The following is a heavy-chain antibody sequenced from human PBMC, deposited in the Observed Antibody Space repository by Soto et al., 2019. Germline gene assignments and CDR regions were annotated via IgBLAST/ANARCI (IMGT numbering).Heavy chain of an antibody. CDR3: ARPLNLLRYFDWLNILAPFDY. V-gene: IGHV3-30-3*01. Sequence: GGSLRLSCAASGFTFSSYAMHWVRQAPGKGLEWVAVISYDGSNKYYADSVKGRFTISRDNSKNTLYLQMNSLRAEDTAVYYCARPLNLLRYFDWLNILAPFDYGGRGPLVPVSS. CDR1: GFTFSSYA. CDR2: ISYDGSNK. J-gene: IGHJ4*02. D-gene: IGHD3-9*01.